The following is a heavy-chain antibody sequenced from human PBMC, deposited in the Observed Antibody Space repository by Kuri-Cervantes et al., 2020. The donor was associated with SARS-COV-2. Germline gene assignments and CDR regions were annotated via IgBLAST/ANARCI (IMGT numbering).Heavy chain of an antibody. CDR1: GFTVSSHY. Sequence: GGSLRLSCAASGFTVSSHYMSRVRQAPGKGLVWVSRINPDGSYTNNADSVKGRFTLSRDNSKNTLYLQVNSLRAEDTAVYYCAKDRSRELLDWFDPWGQGTLVTVSS. D-gene: IGHD1-26*01. J-gene: IGHJ5*02. V-gene: IGHV3-74*01. CDR2: INPDGSYT. CDR3: AKDRSRELLDWFDP.